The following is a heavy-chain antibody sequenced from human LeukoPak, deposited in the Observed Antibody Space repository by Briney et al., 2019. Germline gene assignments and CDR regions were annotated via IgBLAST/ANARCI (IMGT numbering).Heavy chain of an antibody. CDR1: GFTVSSNY. CDR2: IYSGGNT. V-gene: IGHV3-66*02. Sequence: GGSLRLSCAASGFTVSSNYMNWFRQAPGKGLEWGSVIYSGGNTYYADSVKGRFTFSRDNSKNTLYLQMNSLRVEDTAVYYCARVAFGGVIAGAFDIWGQGTMVTVSS. J-gene: IGHJ3*02. D-gene: IGHD3-16*02. CDR3: ARVAFGGVIAGAFDI.